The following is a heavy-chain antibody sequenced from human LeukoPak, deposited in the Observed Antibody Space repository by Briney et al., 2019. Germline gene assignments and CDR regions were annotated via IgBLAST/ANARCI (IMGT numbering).Heavy chain of an antibody. CDR2: INPNSGGT. D-gene: IGHD3-22*01. CDR3: ARGGGSTMIVVVIGDY. CDR1: GYTFTGYY. V-gene: IGHV1-2*02. Sequence: ASVKVSCKASGYTFTGYYMHWVRQAPGQGLEWMGWINPNSGGTNYAQKFQGRVTMTRDTSISTAYMELSRLRSDDAAVYYCARGGGSTMIVVVIGDYWGQGTLVTVSS. J-gene: IGHJ4*02.